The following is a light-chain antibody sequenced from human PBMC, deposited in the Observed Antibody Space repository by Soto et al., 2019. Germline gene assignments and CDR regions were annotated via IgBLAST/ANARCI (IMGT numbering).Light chain of an antibody. Sequence: IQMTQSPSSLSASVGDRVTITCRASQGIDTYLAWFQQKPGKAPKTLIYAASSLHSGVPSRFSGSGFGTDFTLTISSLQPEDFATYYCQHYNGYPQTFGQGTRLEI. V-gene: IGKV1-16*01. CDR2: AAS. J-gene: IGKJ5*01. CDR1: QGIDTY. CDR3: QHYNGYPQT.